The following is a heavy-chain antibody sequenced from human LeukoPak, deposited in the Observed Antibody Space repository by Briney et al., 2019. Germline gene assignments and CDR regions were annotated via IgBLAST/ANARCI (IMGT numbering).Heavy chain of an antibody. CDR3: ARDPLIVDSSSWPSSWFDP. V-gene: IGHV1-18*01. Sequence: GASVKVSCKASGYTFTSYGISWVRQAPGQGLEWMGWISAYNGNTNYAQKLQGRVTMTTDTSTSTAYMELSSLRSEDTAVYYCARDPLIVDSSSWPSSWFDPWGQGTLVTVSS. D-gene: IGHD6-13*01. CDR2: ISAYNGNT. CDR1: GYTFTSYG. J-gene: IGHJ5*02.